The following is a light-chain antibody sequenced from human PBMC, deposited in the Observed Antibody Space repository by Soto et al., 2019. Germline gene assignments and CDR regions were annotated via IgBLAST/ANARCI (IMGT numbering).Light chain of an antibody. J-gene: IGKJ3*01. CDR1: QSISTY. V-gene: IGKV1-39*01. CDR2: DAS. CDR3: QQTFSIPFT. Sequence: DIQMTQSPSSLSAAVGDRVTITCRASQSISTYLNWYKQKPGKAPEFLIYDASSLQSGVPSRFGGSGSGTDFTLTISSLQPEDFATYFCQQTFSIPFTFGPGTKVDMK.